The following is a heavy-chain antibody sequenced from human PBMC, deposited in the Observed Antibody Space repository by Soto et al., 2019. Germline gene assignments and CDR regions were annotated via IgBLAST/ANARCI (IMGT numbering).Heavy chain of an antibody. Sequence: PSETLSLTCAVYGGSFSGYYWSWIRQPPGKGLEWIGEINHSGSTNYNPSLKSRVTISVDTSKNQFSLKLSSVTAADTAVYYCARGRSDVDIVATTLTYYFDYWGQGTLVTVSS. V-gene: IGHV4-34*01. CDR3: ARGRSDVDIVATTLTYYFDY. CDR2: INHSGST. D-gene: IGHD5-12*01. J-gene: IGHJ4*02. CDR1: GGSFSGYY.